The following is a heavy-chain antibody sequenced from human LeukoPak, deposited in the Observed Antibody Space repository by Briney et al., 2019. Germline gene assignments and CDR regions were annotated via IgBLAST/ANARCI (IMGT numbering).Heavy chain of an antibody. CDR2: INPSGGST. CDR1: GYTFTSYY. J-gene: IGHJ6*03. CDR3: ARDGQGILTGLYYHYYYMDV. Sequence: ASVKVSCKASGYTFTSYYMHWVRQAPGQGLEWMGIINPSGGSTSYAQKFQGRVTMTRDTSTSTVYMELSSLRSEDTAVYYCARDGQGILTGLYYHYYYMDVWGKGTTVTVSS. D-gene: IGHD3-9*01. V-gene: IGHV1-46*01.